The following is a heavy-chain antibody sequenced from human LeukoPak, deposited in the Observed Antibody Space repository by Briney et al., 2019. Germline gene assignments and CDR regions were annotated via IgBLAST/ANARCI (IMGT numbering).Heavy chain of an antibody. V-gene: IGHV1-46*01. CDR3: ARAVTADAFDI. CDR2: INPSGGST. J-gene: IGHJ3*02. CDR1: GYTFTSYY. Sequence: ASVKVSCKASGYTFTSYYMHWVRQAPGQGLEWMGIINPSGGSTSYAQKFQGRVTITADKSTSTAYMELSSLRSEDTAVYYCARAVTADAFDIWGQGTMVTVSS. D-gene: IGHD2-21*02.